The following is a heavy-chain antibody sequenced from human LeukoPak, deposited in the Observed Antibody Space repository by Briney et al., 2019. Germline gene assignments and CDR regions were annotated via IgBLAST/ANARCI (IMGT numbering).Heavy chain of an antibody. V-gene: IGHV3-7*01. J-gene: IGHJ6*02. Sequence: GGSLRLSCAASGFTFSSYWMSWVRQAPGKGLEWVANIKQDGSEKYYVDSVKGRFTISRDNAKNSLYLQVNSLRAEDTAVYYCAREGISGEGYYYGMDVWGQGTTVTVSS. D-gene: IGHD7-27*01. CDR1: GFTFSSYW. CDR2: IKQDGSEK. CDR3: AREGISGEGYYYGMDV.